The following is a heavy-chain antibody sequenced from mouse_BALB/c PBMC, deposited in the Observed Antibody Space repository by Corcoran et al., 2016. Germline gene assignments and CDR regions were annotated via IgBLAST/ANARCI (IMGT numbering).Heavy chain of an antibody. J-gene: IGHJ2*01. CDR1: GFNIRDTY. V-gene: IGHV14-3*02. CDR3: ARADSSGHYFDY. D-gene: IGHD3-2*01. CDR2: IDPANGNT. Sequence: EVQLQQSGAELVKLGASVKLSCTASGFNIRDTYMHWVKQRPEQGLEWIGRIDPANGNTKYDPKFQGKATITADTSSNTAYLQLSSLTSEDTAFYYCARADSSGHYFDYWGQGTTLTVSS.